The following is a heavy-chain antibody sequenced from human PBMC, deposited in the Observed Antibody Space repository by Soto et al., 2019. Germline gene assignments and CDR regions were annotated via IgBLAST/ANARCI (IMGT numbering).Heavy chain of an antibody. J-gene: IGHJ4*02. V-gene: IGHV3-11*05. CDR2: ISSSSSYT. CDR1: GFTFSDYY. CDR3: ARDHHRYSGYDYVDY. D-gene: IGHD5-12*01. Sequence: QVQLVESGGGLVKPGGSLRLSCAASGFTFSDYYMSWIRQALGKGLEWVSYISSSSSYTNYAESVKGRFTISRDNAKNSLYLLMNSLRAEDTAVYYCARDHHRYSGYDYVDYWGQGTLVTVSS.